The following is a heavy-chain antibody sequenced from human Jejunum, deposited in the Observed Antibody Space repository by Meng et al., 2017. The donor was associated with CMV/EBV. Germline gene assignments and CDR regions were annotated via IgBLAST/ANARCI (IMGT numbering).Heavy chain of an antibody. D-gene: IGHD5-12*01. CDR3: ARDLYSGYINTPRRAFDI. CDR2: IYYSGST. J-gene: IGHJ3*02. V-gene: IGHV4-59*13. Sequence: SIGNYYWSWIRQPPGKGLEWIGYIYYSGSTNYNPSLKSRVTISVDTSKNQFSLKLSSVTAADTAVYYCARDLYSGYINTPRRAFDIWGQGTMVTVSS. CDR1: SIGNYY.